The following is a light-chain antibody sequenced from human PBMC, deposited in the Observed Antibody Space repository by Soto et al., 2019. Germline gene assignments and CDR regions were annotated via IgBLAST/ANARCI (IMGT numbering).Light chain of an antibody. CDR1: SSDVGGYNY. Sequence: QSALTQPASVSGSPGQSIAISCTGTSSDVGGYNYVSWYQQHPGKTPNLMIYDVSNRPSGVANRFSGSKSGNTASLTISGLQAEDEADYYCSSYTSRSTWVFGGGTQLTVL. CDR3: SSYTSRSTWV. J-gene: IGLJ3*02. CDR2: DVS. V-gene: IGLV2-14*01.